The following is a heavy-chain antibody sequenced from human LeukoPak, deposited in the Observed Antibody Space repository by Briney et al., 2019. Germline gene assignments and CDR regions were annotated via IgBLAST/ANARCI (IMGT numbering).Heavy chain of an antibody. CDR3: ARVLETDCRGGSCYSGLDY. CDR2: ISRTGSYI. D-gene: IGHD2-15*01. CDR1: GFAFSSYN. J-gene: IGHJ4*02. Sequence: GGSLRLSCAASGFAFSSYNMNWFRQAPGRGLEWVSSISRTGSYIYYADSVKGRFTISRDNAQNSLYLQMNSLRVEDTAVYYCARVLETDCRGGSCYSGLDYWGQGTLVTVSS. V-gene: IGHV3-21*01.